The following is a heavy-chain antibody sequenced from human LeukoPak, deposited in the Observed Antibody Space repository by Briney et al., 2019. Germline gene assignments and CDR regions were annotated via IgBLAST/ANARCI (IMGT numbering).Heavy chain of an antibody. CDR1: GYSISSGYY. V-gene: IGHV4-38-2*02. J-gene: IGHJ4*02. D-gene: IGHD3-9*01. Sequence: SETLSLTCTVSGYSISSGYYWGWIRQPPGKGLEWIGSIYHSGSTYYNPSLKSRVTISVDTSKNQFSLKLSSVTAADTAVYYCARELRYFDWLFPFDYWGQGTLVTVSS. CDR2: IYHSGST. CDR3: ARELRYFDWLFPFDY.